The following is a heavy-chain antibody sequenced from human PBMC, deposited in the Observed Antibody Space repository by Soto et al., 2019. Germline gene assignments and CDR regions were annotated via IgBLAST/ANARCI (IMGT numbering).Heavy chain of an antibody. CDR1: GFTFSNAW. D-gene: IGHD2-21*02. CDR2: IKSKTDGGTT. Sequence: EVQLVESGGGLVKPGGSLRLSCAASGFTFSNAWMSWVRQAPGKGLEWVGRIKSKTDGGTTDYAAPVKGRFTISRDDSKNTLYLQMNSLKTEDTAVYYCTTGYCGGDCPLDYWGQGTLVTVSS. J-gene: IGHJ4*02. CDR3: TTGYCGGDCPLDY. V-gene: IGHV3-15*01.